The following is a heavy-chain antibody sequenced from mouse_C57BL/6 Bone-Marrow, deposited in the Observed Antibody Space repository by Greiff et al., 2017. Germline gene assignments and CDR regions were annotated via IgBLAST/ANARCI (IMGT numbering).Heavy chain of an antibody. V-gene: IGHV1-7*01. Sequence: QVQLKESGAELAKPGASVKLSCKASGYTFTSYWMHWVKQRPGQGLEWIGYINPSSGYTTYNQKFKDKATLTADKSSSTAYMQLSSLTYEDSAVYYCARFFYDGYYVSFYFDYWGQGTTLTVSS. J-gene: IGHJ2*01. CDR3: ARFFYDGYYVSFYFDY. D-gene: IGHD2-3*01. CDR1: GYTFTSYW. CDR2: INPSSGYT.